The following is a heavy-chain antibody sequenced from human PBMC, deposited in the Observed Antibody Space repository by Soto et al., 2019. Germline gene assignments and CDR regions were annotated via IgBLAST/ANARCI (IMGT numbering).Heavy chain of an antibody. V-gene: IGHV4-59*01. Sequence: PSETLSLTCRVSGDSMANSYWSWIRQPPGKGLEWIGYIYYNGRTHYNPALKSRLTISVDTSKKQFSLKLGSVTAADTAVYYCARGEIWDGVDHRGRGTLVTVS. D-gene: IGHD3-10*01. CDR2: IYYNGRT. J-gene: IGHJ4*02. CDR3: ARGEIWDGVDH. CDR1: GDSMANSY.